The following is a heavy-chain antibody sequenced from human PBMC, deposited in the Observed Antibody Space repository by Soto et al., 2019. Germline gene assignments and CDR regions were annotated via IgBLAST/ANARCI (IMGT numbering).Heavy chain of an antibody. CDR2: MNPNSGDT. CDR1: GYTFTTYD. D-gene: IGHD1-1*01. Sequence: QVQLVQSGAEVKKPGAPVKVSCKASGYTFTTYDINWVRQATGQGLEWVGWMNPNSGDTGYAQSFQDRVTMTRDTSTSTAYMELGSLRSEDTAVYYCARNRATTGDFDFWGQGTLVTVSS. V-gene: IGHV1-8*01. J-gene: IGHJ4*02. CDR3: ARNRATTGDFDF.